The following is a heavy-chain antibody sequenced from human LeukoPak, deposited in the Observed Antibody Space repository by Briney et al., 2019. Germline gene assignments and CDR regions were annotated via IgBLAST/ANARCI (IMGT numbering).Heavy chain of an antibody. V-gene: IGHV3-21*01. Sequence: GGSLSLSCAASGFTFSSYSMNWVRQAPGKGLEWVSSISSSSSYIYYADSVKGRFTISRDNAKNSLYLQMNSLRAEDTAVYYCARGGDFWSGSCYDYWGQGTLVTVSS. CDR1: GFTFSSYS. J-gene: IGHJ4*02. CDR2: ISSSSSYI. D-gene: IGHD3-3*01. CDR3: ARGGDFWSGSCYDY.